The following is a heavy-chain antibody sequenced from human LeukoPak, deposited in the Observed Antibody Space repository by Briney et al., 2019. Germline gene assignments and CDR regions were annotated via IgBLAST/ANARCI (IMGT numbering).Heavy chain of an antibody. CDR2: IKQDGRGK. CDR3: ARGRKVPAAMGNWFDP. Sequence: PGGSLRLSCAASGYTFSTYWMSSVRQTPGKGLEWVANIKQDGRGKFYVDSVKGRFTISSDNDKNSLYLQMQNLRGEDTAVYYCARGRKVPAAMGNWFDPWGQGTLVTVSS. CDR1: GYTFSTYW. V-gene: IGHV3-7*02. J-gene: IGHJ5*02. D-gene: IGHD2-2*01.